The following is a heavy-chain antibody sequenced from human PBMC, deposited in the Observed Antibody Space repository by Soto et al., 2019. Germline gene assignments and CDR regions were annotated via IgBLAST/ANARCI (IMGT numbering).Heavy chain of an antibody. J-gene: IGHJ5*02. CDR1: GFSLTTGVG. Sequence: QITLKESGPTLVKPTQTLTLTCSFSGFSLTTGVGVGWIRQPPGKALEWLAIIYWNDEKLYNPSLKTRLTITKDTSKKQVVLTVTDMDPVDTATYYCAHRVNMARGPYNYFGPWGQGTLVTVSS. CDR3: AHRVNMARGPYNYFGP. CDR2: IYWNDEK. V-gene: IGHV2-5*01. D-gene: IGHD3-10*01.